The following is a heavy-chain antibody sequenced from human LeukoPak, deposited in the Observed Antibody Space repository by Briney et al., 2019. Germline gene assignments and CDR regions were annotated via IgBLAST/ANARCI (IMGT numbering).Heavy chain of an antibody. V-gene: IGHV1-46*01. J-gene: IGHJ6*02. Sequence: ASVKVSCKASGYTFTSYYMHWVRQAPGQGLEWMGIINPSGGSTSYAQKFQGRVTMTRDTSTSTVYMEPSSLRSEDTAVYYCARDQFVDYDSKNYYGMDVWGQGTTVTVSS. D-gene: IGHD3-22*01. CDR1: GYTFTSYY. CDR2: INPSGGST. CDR3: ARDQFVDYDSKNYYGMDV.